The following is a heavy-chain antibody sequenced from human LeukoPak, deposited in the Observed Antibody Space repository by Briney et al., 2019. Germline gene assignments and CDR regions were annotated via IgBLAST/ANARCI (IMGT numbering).Heavy chain of an antibody. V-gene: IGHV4-39*01. CDR3: ARQARELLLNY. J-gene: IGHJ4*02. Sequence: PSETLSLTCTVSGGSISSTSYYWGWIRQPPGKELEWIGTIYYSGSTFYNPSLKSRVTISADTSKNQFSLKLSSVTAADTAVYYCARQARELLLNYWGQGNLVTVSS. CDR2: IYYSGST. D-gene: IGHD1-26*01. CDR1: GGSISSTSYY.